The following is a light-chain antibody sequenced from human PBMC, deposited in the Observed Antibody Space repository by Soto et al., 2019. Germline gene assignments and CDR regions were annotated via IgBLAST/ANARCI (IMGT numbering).Light chain of an antibody. CDR2: YDD. CDR1: SSNIGNNA. CDR3: AAWDDSLNGVV. J-gene: IGLJ2*01. Sequence: QAVVTQPPSVSEAPRQRVTISCSGSSSNIGNNAVNWYQQLPGKAPKLLIYYDDLLPSGVSDRFSGSKSGTSASLAISGLQSEDEADHYCAAWDDSLNGVVFGGGTQLTVL. V-gene: IGLV1-36*01.